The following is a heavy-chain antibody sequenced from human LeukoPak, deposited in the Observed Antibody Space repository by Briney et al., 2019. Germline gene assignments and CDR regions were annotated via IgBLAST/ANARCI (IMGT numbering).Heavy chain of an antibody. CDR3: ARAAILGRKTWPAP. D-gene: IGHD1-14*01. V-gene: IGHV3-64*01. CDR1: GFTFSSYR. Sequence: GGSLRLSCAASGFTFSSYRMHWVRQAPGKGLEHVSTISSNGGSTYYANSVKDRFTISRDNSKNTLFLQMGSLRAEDMGVYYWARAAILGRKTWPAPWGQETLVTVPS. J-gene: IGHJ5*02. CDR2: ISSNGGST.